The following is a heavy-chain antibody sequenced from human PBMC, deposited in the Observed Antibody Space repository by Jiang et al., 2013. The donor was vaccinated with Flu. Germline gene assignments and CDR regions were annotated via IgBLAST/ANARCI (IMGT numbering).Heavy chain of an antibody. CDR1: GYKFSSNW. V-gene: IGHV5-51*01. D-gene: IGHD3-10*02. Sequence: PGESLKISCKGSGYKFSSNWIGWVRQMPGKGLEWMGIINPDDSETTYSPSFQGQVTISADRSISTAYLQWSSLKASDTAIYYCARHLTDVNSFYYYVDVWGQRDHGHRLL. CDR3: ARHLTDVNSFYYYVDV. J-gene: IGHJ6*03. CDR2: INPDDSET.